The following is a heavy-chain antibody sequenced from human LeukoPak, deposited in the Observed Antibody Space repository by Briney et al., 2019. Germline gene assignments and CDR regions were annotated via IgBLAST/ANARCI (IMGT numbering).Heavy chain of an antibody. D-gene: IGHD2-2*01. CDR3: TSRYCTSTNCYSFDN. CDR1: GLSFNTYS. CDR2: ISSTSAHI. V-gene: IGHV3-21*01. J-gene: IGHJ3*02. Sequence: KSGGSLRLSCAASGLSFNTYSMNWVRQAPGKGLEWVSSISSTSAHIFYADSVKGRFSISRDNAKNSLYLQVNSLRVEDTAVYYCTSRYCTSTNCYSFDNWGQGTLVTVS.